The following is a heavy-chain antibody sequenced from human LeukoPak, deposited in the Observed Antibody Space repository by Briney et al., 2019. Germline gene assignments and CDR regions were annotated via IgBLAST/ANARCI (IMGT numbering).Heavy chain of an antibody. J-gene: IGHJ4*02. Sequence: ASVKVSCKASGYTFIGYYIHWVRQAPGQGLEWVGWLNPNSGGTNCAQKFQGRVTMTRDTSISTAYMELSSLISDDTAVYYCARDASPFDYWGQGTLVTVSS. CDR3: ARDASPFDY. CDR1: GYTFIGYY. V-gene: IGHV1-2*02. CDR2: LNPNSGGT.